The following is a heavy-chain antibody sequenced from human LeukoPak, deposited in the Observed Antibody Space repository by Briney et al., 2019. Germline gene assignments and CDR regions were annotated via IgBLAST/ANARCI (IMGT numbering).Heavy chain of an antibody. CDR2: IHHSGST. CDR1: GYSISSGYY. CDR3: ARVNSSKFDY. J-gene: IGHJ4*02. D-gene: IGHD2-2*01. Sequence: SETLSLTCIVSGYSISSGYYWGWIRQPPGKGLEWIGNIHHSGSTYYNPSLKSRVTISLDTSKNQLSLKLSSVTAADTAVYYCARVNSSKFDYWGQGTLVTVSS. V-gene: IGHV4-38-2*02.